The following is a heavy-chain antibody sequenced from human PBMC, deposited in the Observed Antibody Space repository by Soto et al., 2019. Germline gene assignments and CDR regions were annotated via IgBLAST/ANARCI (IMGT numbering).Heavy chain of an antibody. J-gene: IGHJ3*02. D-gene: IGHD1-26*01. CDR1: GFTFRNHA. V-gene: IGHV3-23*01. Sequence: GGSLRLSCAVSGFTFRNHAMHWGRQAPGKGLQWVSGISGGGDNTFYADSVKGRFTISRDNSMSTLYLHMNSLRAEDTAVYYCAKVYYSGTFPGAFDIWSQGTMVNVSS. CDR3: AKVYYSGTFPGAFDI. CDR2: ISGGGDNT.